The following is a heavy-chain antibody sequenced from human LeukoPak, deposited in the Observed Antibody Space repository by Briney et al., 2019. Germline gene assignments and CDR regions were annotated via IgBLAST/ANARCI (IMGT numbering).Heavy chain of an antibody. D-gene: IGHD6-19*01. CDR1: GFTFSSYA. CDR3: AKSYSSGWPPVYFDY. V-gene: IGHV3-23*03. Sequence: PGGSLRLSCAASGFTFSSYAMTWVRQAPGKGLEWVSGIDSVGSSTYYADSVKGRFTISRDNSKNTLYLQMNSLRAEDTAVYYCAKSYSSGWPPVYFDYWGQGTLVTVSS. CDR2: IDSVGSST. J-gene: IGHJ4*02.